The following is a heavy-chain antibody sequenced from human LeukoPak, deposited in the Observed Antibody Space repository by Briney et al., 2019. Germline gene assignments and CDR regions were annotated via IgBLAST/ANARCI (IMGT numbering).Heavy chain of an antibody. CDR2: INPNSGAT. CDR3: ARGRRILGGPENAGDFFDF. J-gene: IGHJ4*01. V-gene: IGHV1-2*02. CDR1: GYTLTDYY. Sequence: ASVKVSCKASGYTLTDYYLHWVRQAPGHGLKWMGWINPNSGATHYAQSFQARATMTRDTSIGSGYMELTGLESADTAVYYCARGRRILGGPENAGDFFDFWGQGSLVTVSS. D-gene: IGHD3-16*01.